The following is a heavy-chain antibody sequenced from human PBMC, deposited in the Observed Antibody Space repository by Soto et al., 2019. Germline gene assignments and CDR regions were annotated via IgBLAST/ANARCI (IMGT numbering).Heavy chain of an antibody. CDR3: ARSEELSYYYYGMDV. CDR1: CGSISSYY. Sequence: SETLSLTCTVSCGSISSYYWSWNRQPPGKGLEWIGYIYYSGSTNYNPSLKSRVTISVDTSKNQFSLKLSSVTAADTAVYYCARSEELSYYYYGMDVWGQGTTVTVSS. J-gene: IGHJ6*02. D-gene: IGHD1-7*01. CDR2: IYYSGST. V-gene: IGHV4-59*01.